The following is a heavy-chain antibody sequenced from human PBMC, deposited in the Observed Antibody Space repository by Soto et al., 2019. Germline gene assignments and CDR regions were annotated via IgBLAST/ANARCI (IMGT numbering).Heavy chain of an antibody. J-gene: IGHJ3*02. CDR2: INAGNGNT. CDR3: ARAYGGNMFDAFDI. D-gene: IGHD4-17*01. CDR1: GYTFTSSA. Sequence: ASVKVSCKASGYTFTSSAMHWVRQAPGQRLEWMGWINAGNGNTKYSQKFQGRVTITRDTSASTAYMELSSLRSEDTAVYYCARAYGGNMFDAFDIWGQGTMVTVSS. V-gene: IGHV1-3*01.